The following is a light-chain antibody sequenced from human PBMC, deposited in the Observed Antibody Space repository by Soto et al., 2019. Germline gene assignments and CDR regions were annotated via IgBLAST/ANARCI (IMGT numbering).Light chain of an antibody. CDR1: QSISTY. CDR3: LQRSHWPPFT. V-gene: IGKV3-11*01. Sequence: IVLTQSPATLSLSPGERATLSCRASQSISTYLAWYQQKPGQAPRLLIYDASNRATGTPARFSGSGSGTDFTRTISSLEPEDFAVYYCLQRSHWPPFTFGQGTKLEL. CDR2: DAS. J-gene: IGKJ2*01.